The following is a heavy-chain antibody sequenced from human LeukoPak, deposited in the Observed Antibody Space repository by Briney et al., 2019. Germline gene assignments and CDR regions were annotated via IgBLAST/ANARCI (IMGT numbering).Heavy chain of an antibody. CDR2: IWYDGSNK. CDR3: ARDKGEIYYVGIDY. V-gene: IGHV3-33*01. CDR1: GFTFSSYG. D-gene: IGHD3-10*02. J-gene: IGHJ4*02. Sequence: PGRSLTLSCAASGFTFSSYGMHWVRQAPGKGLEWVAVIWYDGSNKYYADSVKGRFTISRDNSKNTLYLQMNSLRAEDTAVYYCARDKGEIYYVGIDYWGQGTLVTVSS.